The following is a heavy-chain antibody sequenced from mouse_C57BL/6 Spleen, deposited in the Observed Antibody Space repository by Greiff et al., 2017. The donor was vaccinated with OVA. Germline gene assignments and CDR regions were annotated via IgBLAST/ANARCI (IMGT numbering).Heavy chain of an antibody. J-gene: IGHJ2*01. Sequence: QVQLQQSGAELARPGASVKLSCKASGYTFTSYGISWVKQRTGQGLEWIGEIYPRSGNTYYNEKFKGKATLTADKYSSTAYMELRSLTSEDSAVYFCAPIYYDYDEGEFDYWGQGTTLTVSS. CDR1: GYTFTSYG. D-gene: IGHD2-4*01. V-gene: IGHV1-81*01. CDR3: APIYYDYDEGEFDY. CDR2: IYPRSGNT.